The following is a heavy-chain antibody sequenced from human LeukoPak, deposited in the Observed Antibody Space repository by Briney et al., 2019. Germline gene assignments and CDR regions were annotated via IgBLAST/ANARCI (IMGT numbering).Heavy chain of an antibody. V-gene: IGHV4-34*01. CDR3: ARGPGTWYYY. CDR2: INHSGST. D-gene: IGHD6-13*01. J-gene: IGHJ4*02. CDR1: GGSFSGYY. Sequence: SQTLSLTCAVYGGSFSGYYWSWIRQPPGKGLEWIGEINHSGSTNYNPSLKSRVTISIDTSKNQFSLKLSSVTAADTALYYCARGPGTWYYYWGQGTLVTVSS.